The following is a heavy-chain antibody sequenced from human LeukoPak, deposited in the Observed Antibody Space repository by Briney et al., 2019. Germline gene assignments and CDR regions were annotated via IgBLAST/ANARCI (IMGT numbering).Heavy chain of an antibody. V-gene: IGHV3-9*01. CDR3: TRAYDSGTYSSFDY. CDR1: GFTFDDYA. J-gene: IGHJ4*02. CDR2: INWNSDSI. D-gene: IGHD3-10*01. Sequence: TGGSLRLSCAASGFTFDDYAMHWVRQAPGKGLEWVSGINWNSDSIGYADSVKGRFTTSRDNAKNTLYLQMNGLRAEDTAVYYCTRAYDSGTYSSFDYWGQGTLVTVTS.